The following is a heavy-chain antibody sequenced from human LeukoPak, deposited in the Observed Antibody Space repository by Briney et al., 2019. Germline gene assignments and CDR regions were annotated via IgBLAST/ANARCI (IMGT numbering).Heavy chain of an antibody. CDR3: ARVDYGGKKAFDI. CDR1: GGTFSSYA. CDR2: IIPIFGTA. D-gene: IGHD4-23*01. Sequence: GASVKVSCKASGGTFSSYAISWVRQAPGQGLEWMGGIIPIFGTADYAQKFQGRVTITTDESTSTAYMELSSLRSEDTAVYYCARVDYGGKKAFDIWGQGTMVTVSS. J-gene: IGHJ3*02. V-gene: IGHV1-69*05.